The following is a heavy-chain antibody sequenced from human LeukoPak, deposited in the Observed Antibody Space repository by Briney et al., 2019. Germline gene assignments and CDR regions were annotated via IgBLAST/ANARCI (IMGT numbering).Heavy chain of an antibody. CDR3: ARDLVTMIVGIAFDI. CDR1: GYTFTGYY. Sequence: ASVKVSCKASGYTFTGYYMHWVRQAPGQGLQWMGWINPNSDVTNYAQKFQGRVTMTRDTSISTAYMELSRLRSDDTAVYYCARDLVTMIVGIAFDIWGQGTMVTVSS. CDR2: INPNSDVT. J-gene: IGHJ3*02. V-gene: IGHV1-2*02. D-gene: IGHD3-22*01.